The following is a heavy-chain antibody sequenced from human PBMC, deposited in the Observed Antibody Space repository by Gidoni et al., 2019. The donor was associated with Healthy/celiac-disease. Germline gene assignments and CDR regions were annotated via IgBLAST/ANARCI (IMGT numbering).Heavy chain of an antibody. V-gene: IGHV3-30-3*01. CDR3: ARDAGVWSGGLYFDY. J-gene: IGHJ4*02. CDR1: GFTFSSYA. Sequence: QVQLVESGGGVVQPGRSLRLSCAASGFTFSSYAMHWVRQAPGKGLEGVAVRSYDGSNKYYADSVKGRFTISRDNSKNTLYRQMNSLRAEDTAVYYCARDAGVWSGGLYFDYWGQGTLVTVSS. CDR2: RSYDGSNK. D-gene: IGHD3-3*01.